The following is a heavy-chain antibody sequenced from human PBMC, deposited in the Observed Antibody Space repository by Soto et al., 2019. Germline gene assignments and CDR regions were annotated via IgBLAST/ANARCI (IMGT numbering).Heavy chain of an antibody. CDR3: ARQYSHGAALWLPNYYYYGMDV. Sequence: XDSLKVTYQCSGYRFTSYLIGLVRQLHGKGLEWMGIIYAGDSDTRYSPSFQGQVTISADKSISTAYLQWSSLKASDTAMYYCARQYSHGAALWLPNYYYYGMDVWGQRTTVTVSS. V-gene: IGHV5-51*01. CDR2: IYAGDSDT. CDR1: GYRFTSYL. D-gene: IGHD5-18*01. J-gene: IGHJ6*02.